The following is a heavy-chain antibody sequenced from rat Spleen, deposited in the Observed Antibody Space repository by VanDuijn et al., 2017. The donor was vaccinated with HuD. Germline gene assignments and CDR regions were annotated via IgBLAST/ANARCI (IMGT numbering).Heavy chain of an antibody. V-gene: IGHV3-1*01. CDR1: GYSITSNY. CDR2: IGYSGTT. J-gene: IGHJ3*01. D-gene: IGHD1-9*01. CDR3: TTGDYGYTRLFAY. Sequence: VQLQESGPGLVKPSQSLSLTCSVTGYSITSNYWAWIRKFPGSKMEWMGYIGYSGTTSYNPSLKSRISITRDTSRNQFFLQLNSVTTEDTASYYCTTGDYGYTRLFAYWGQGTLVTVSS.